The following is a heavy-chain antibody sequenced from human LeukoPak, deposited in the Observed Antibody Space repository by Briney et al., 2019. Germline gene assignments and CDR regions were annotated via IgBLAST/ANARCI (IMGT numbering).Heavy chain of an antibody. D-gene: IGHD6-13*01. CDR3: ATYSSSWFY. J-gene: IGHJ4*02. CDR1: GGSTSPYA. CDR2: FYYSGSA. Sequence: PSETLSLTCTVSGGSTSPYAWSWIRHPPGKGLEWIGDFYYSGSANYNPSLNSRGTISLDTSKNQFSLKVNSVTEADTAVYYCATYSSSWFYWGPGTLVTVSS. V-gene: IGHV4-59*01.